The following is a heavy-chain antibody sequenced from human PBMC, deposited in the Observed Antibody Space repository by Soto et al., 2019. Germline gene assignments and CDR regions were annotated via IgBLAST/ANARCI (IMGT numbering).Heavy chain of an antibody. J-gene: IGHJ1*01. CDR2: IKPSEGVT. V-gene: IGHV1-46*03. D-gene: IGHD5-18*01. CDR3: ARILGSAAMVGD. Sequence: QVQLVQSGTEVKKPGASVKVSCKTSGYTFTKYFIHWVRQAPGQGPEWMGMIKPSEGVTVYAQKFWGXIXGXRXXSTTTGYMELSSLTSEDTAIYYCARILGSAAMVGDWGQGTLVTVSS. CDR1: GYTFTKYF.